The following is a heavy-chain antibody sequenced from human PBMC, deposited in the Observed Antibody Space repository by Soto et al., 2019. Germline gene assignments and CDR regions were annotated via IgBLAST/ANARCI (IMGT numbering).Heavy chain of an antibody. J-gene: IGHJ4*02. Sequence: QVQLVQSGTEVKKPGSSVKVSCKASGGTFRNYPINWVRQAPGQGLEWMGSIFPLTDIPDYAQNFQARLTMSADKSTSTAYMELSSLTSDDTAMYFCARGPLVVLNYFVSWCQGTLVTVSS. CDR2: IFPLTDIP. V-gene: IGHV1-69*02. CDR1: GGTFRNYP. CDR3: ARGPLVVLNYFVS.